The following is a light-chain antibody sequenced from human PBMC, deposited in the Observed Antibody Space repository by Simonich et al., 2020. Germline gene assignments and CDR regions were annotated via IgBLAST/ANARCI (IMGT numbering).Light chain of an antibody. CDR2: EGS. V-gene: IGLV2-14*02. J-gene: IGLJ2*01. Sequence: QSALTQPASVSGSPGQSITISCTGTSSDVGSYNLVSWYQQHPGKAPKHMIYEGSKPPSGVSNRFSGSKSGNTASLTISGLQAEDEADYYCSSYTSSSTVVFGGGTKLTVL. CDR3: SSYTSSSTVV. CDR1: SSDVGSYNL.